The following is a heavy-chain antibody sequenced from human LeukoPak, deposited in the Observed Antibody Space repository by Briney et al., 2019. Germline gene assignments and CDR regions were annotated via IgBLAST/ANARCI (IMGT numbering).Heavy chain of an antibody. V-gene: IGHV4-59*08. J-gene: IGHJ4*02. CDR1: GGSIGSYY. CDR3: ARHAMDGYGFDY. D-gene: IGHD5-18*01. CDR2: IYYSGST. Sequence: SETLSLTCTVSGGSIGSYYWSWIRQPPGKGLEWIGYIYYSGSTDYNPSLKSRVTISVDTSKNQFSLKLSSVTAADTAVYYCARHAMDGYGFDYWGQGTLVTVSS.